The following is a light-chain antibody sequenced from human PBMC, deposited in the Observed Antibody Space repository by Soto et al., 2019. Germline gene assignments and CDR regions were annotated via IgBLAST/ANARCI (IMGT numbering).Light chain of an antibody. CDR3: QQYYSYPRT. Sequence: AIRMTQSPSSFSASTGDRVTITCRASQGINSYLAWYQQKPGKAPKLLIYTASTLQSGVPSRFSGSGSGTDFTLTISCLQSEDFATYYCQQYYSYPRTFVQGTKVEIK. CDR1: QGINSY. V-gene: IGKV1-8*01. CDR2: TAS. J-gene: IGKJ1*01.